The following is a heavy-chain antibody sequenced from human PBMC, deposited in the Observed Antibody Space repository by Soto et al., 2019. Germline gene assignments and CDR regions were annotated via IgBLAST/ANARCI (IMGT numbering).Heavy chain of an antibody. CDR3: ARDPLRASSESWFDP. CDR1: GYTFTGYY. Sequence: ASVKVSCKASGYTFTGYYMHWVRQAPGKGLEWMGWINPNSGGTNYAQKFQGRVTMTRGTSISTAYMELRRLRSDDTAVYYCARDPLRASSESWFDPWGQGTLVTVSS. J-gene: IGHJ5*01. CDR2: INPNSGGT. V-gene: IGHV1-2*02.